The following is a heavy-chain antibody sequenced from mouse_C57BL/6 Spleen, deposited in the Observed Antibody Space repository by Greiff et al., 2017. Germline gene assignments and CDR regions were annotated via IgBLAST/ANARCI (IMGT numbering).Heavy chain of an antibody. CDR1: GYTFTSYW. CDR3: ARRDGYDPFYAMDY. J-gene: IGHJ4*01. V-gene: IGHV1-69*01. D-gene: IGHD2-2*01. Sequence: QVQLQQPGAELVMPGASVKLSCKASGYTFTSYWMHWVKQRPGPGLEWIGEIDPSDSYTNYNQKFKGKATLTVDKSSSTAYMQLSSLTSEDSAVYYCARRDGYDPFYAMDYWGQGTSVTVSA. CDR2: IDPSDSYT.